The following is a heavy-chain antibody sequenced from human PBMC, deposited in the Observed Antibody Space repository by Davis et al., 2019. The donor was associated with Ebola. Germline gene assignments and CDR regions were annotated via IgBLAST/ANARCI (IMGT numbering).Heavy chain of an antibody. CDR1: GYIFKFYY. V-gene: IGHV1-46*02. J-gene: IGHJ4*02. CDR3: ARDRYSDGSGYFFEQSH. D-gene: IGHD3-22*01. Sequence: ASVKVSCKASGYIFKFYYMHWVRQAPGQGPEWMGIINPSGGSTTYAQKFQGRVTMTSDTSTTTVYLELSSLKSEDTAVYYCARDRYSDGSGYFFEQSHWGQGTLVTVSS. CDR2: INPSGGST.